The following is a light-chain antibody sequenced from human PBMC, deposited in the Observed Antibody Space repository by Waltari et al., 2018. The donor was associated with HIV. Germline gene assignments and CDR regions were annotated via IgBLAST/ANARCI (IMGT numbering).Light chain of an antibody. CDR3: QQYNSYWT. CDR2: KAS. Sequence: DIQMTQSPSTLSASVGDRVTITCRASQSISSWLAWYQQKPGKAPKLLIYKASNLESGVPSRFSGSGSGTEFTLTISSLQPDEFATYYCQQYNSYWTFGQGTKVEIK. CDR1: QSISSW. V-gene: IGKV1-5*03. J-gene: IGKJ1*01.